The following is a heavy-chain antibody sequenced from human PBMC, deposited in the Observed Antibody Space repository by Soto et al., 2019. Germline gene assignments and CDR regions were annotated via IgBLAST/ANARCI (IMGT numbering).Heavy chain of an antibody. CDR2: ISGSNGRT. V-gene: IGHV3-23*01. J-gene: IGHJ4*02. CDR3: ARELDIVVVPSAISY. CDR1: GFTFSDHY. D-gene: IGHD2-2*02. Sequence: GGSLRLSCAASGFTFSDHYMDWVRQAPGKGLEWVSTISGSNGRTYYADSVKGRFTISRDNSKDTLFLQMNSLRAEDTAIYYCARELDIVVVPSAISYWGQGTLVTVSS.